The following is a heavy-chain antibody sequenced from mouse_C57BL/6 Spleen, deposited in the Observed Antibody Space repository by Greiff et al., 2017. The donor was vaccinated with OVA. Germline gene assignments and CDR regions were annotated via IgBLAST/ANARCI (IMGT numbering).Heavy chain of an antibody. J-gene: IGHJ4*01. D-gene: IGHD1-1*01. CDR1: GFTFSDYY. Sequence: EVQVVESEGGLVQPGSSMKLSCTASGFTFSDYYMAWVRQVPEKGLEWVANINYDGSSTYYLDSLKSRFIISRDNAKNILYLQMSSLKSEDTATYYCARDGSTGYYAMDYWGKGTSVTVSS. CDR2: INYDGSST. V-gene: IGHV5-16*01. CDR3: ARDGSTGYYAMDY.